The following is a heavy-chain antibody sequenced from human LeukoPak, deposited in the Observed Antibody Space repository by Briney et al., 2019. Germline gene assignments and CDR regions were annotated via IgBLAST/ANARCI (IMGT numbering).Heavy chain of an antibody. CDR2: INHSGST. Sequence: SETLSLTCAVYGGSFSGYYWSWIRQPPGKGLEWIWEINHSGSTNYNPSLKSRVTISVDTSKNQFSLKLSSVTAADTAVYYCARRGRFLEWLLSAYYYYYMDVWGKGTTVTVSS. J-gene: IGHJ6*03. CDR3: ARRGRFLEWLLSAYYYYYMDV. D-gene: IGHD3-3*01. CDR1: GGSFSGYY. V-gene: IGHV4-34*01.